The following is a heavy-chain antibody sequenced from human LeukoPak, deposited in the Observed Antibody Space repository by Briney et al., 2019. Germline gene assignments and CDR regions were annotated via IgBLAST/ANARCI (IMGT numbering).Heavy chain of an antibody. D-gene: IGHD3-22*01. Sequence: PSETLSLTCTVSGGSISSYYWSWIRQPPGKGLEWVGYIYYSGSTNYNPSLKSRVTISVATSKNQFSLKLSSVTAADTAVYYCARGLPYYYDSSGYDYWGQGTLVTVSS. V-gene: IGHV4-59*01. CDR3: ARGLPYYYDSSGYDY. J-gene: IGHJ4*02. CDR2: IYYSGST. CDR1: GGSISSYY.